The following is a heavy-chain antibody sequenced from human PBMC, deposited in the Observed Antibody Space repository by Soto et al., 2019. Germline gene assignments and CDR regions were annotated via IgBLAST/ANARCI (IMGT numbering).Heavy chain of an antibody. Sequence: PGGSLRLSCAASGFTFSTYPVSWVRQAPGRGLEWVSALSGTGGAAYYPDSLKGRFTISRDNSKNTLYLQMNSLRAEDTAVYYCAKPVGYYDSSDYWGQGTPVTVSS. CDR3: AKPVGYYDSSDY. D-gene: IGHD3-22*01. V-gene: IGHV3-23*01. CDR2: LSGTGGAA. CDR1: GFTFSTYP. J-gene: IGHJ4*02.